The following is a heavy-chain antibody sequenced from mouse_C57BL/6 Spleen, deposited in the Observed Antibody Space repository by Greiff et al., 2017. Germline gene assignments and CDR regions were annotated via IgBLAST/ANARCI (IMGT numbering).Heavy chain of an antibody. J-gene: IGHJ2*01. Sequence: EVHLVESGGGLVKPGGSLKLSCAASGFTFSDYGMHWVRQAPEKGLEWVAYISSGSSTIYYADTVKGRFTISRDNAKNTLFLQMTSLRSEDTAMYYCARYYGFDYWGQGTTLTVSS. CDR2: ISSGSSTI. CDR3: ARYYGFDY. V-gene: IGHV5-17*01. D-gene: IGHD1-1*02. CDR1: GFTFSDYG.